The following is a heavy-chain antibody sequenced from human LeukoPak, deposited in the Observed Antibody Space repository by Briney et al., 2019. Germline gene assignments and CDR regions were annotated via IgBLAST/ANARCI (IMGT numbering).Heavy chain of an antibody. V-gene: IGHV1-18*01. CDR2: ISAYNGNT. J-gene: IGHJ4*02. CDR3: ARDTYYYDSSGHPDY. D-gene: IGHD3-22*01. CDR1: GSTFSSYA. Sequence: ASVKVSCKASGSTFSSYAISWVRQAPGQGLEWMGWISAYNGNTNYAQKFQGRVTMTTDTSTSTAYMELRSLRSDDTAVYYCARDTYYYDSSGHPDYWGQGTLVIVSS.